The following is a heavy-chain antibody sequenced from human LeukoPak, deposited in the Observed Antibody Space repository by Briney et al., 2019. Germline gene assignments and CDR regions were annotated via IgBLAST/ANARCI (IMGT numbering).Heavy chain of an antibody. CDR1: GGSISSYY. Sequence: PSETLSLTCTVSGGSISSYYWSWIRQPPGKGLEWIGYIYYSGSTNYNPTLKSRVTISVDTSKNQFSLKLSSVTAADTAVYYCATYDSWASFDYWGQGTLVTVSS. CDR3: ATYDSWASFDY. D-gene: IGHD5-12*01. V-gene: IGHV4-59*08. CDR2: IYYSGST. J-gene: IGHJ4*02.